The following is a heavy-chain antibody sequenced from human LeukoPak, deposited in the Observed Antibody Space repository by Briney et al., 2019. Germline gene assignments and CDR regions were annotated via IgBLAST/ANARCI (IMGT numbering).Heavy chain of an antibody. CDR2: IIPIFGTA. Sequence: SVKVSCKASGGTFSSYAISWVRQAPGQGLEWKGGIIPIFGTANYAQKFQGRVTITADKSTSTAYMELSSLRSDDTAVYYCARAAQYYYDSSGYYFLGSYYYMDVWGKGTTVTVSS. V-gene: IGHV1-69*06. CDR1: GGTFSSYA. J-gene: IGHJ6*03. D-gene: IGHD3-22*01. CDR3: ARAAQYYYDSSGYYFLGSYYYMDV.